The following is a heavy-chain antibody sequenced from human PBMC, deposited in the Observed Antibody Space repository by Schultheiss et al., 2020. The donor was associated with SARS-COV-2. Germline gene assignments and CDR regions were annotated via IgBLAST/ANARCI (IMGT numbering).Heavy chain of an antibody. CDR3: ASEEPAASFDY. CDR2: IYYSGST. Sequence: SETLSLTCTVSGGSISSYYWNWIRQPPGKGLEWIGYIYYSGSTNYIPSLKSRVTISVDTSKNQFSLKLSSVTAADTAVYYCASEEPAASFDYWGQGTLVTVSS. D-gene: IGHD2-2*01. V-gene: IGHV4-59*12. CDR1: GGSISSYY. J-gene: IGHJ4*02.